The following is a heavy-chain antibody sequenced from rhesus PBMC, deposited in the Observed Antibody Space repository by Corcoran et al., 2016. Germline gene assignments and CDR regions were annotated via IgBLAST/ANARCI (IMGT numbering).Heavy chain of an antibody. CDR2: FYGSGSST. D-gene: IGHD4-23*01. J-gene: IGHJ4*01. CDR3: ARTYSNKHFDY. Sequence: QVQLQESSPGLVKPSEALSVTCAVSGGSISSNYWSWIRQPPGKGLEWIGSFYGSGSSTNSNPSLKSRVTLSVDTSKNQFSLKLSSVTAADSAVYYCARTYSNKHFDYWGQGVLVTVSS. CDR1: GGSISSNY. V-gene: IGHV4S11*01.